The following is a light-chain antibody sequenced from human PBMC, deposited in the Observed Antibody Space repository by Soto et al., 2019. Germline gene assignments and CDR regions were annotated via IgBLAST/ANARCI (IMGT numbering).Light chain of an antibody. V-gene: IGKV1-5*01. CDR2: DAS. J-gene: IGKJ1*01. Sequence: DIQMTQSPSTLSASVGDRVTITCRASQSISSWLAWYQQKPGKAPKLLSYDASSLESGVQSRFSGSGSGTEFTLTISSLQPDDFATDYCQQYNSYSTCGQGNKVEIK. CDR3: QQYNSYST. CDR1: QSISSW.